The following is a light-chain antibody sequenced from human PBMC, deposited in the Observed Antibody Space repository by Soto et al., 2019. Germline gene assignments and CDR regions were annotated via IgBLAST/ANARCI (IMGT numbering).Light chain of an antibody. J-gene: IGKJ1*01. V-gene: IGKV3-20*01. CDR2: GAS. CDR3: QQYGSSRWT. CDR1: QSVSSSY. Sequence: EIVLTQSPGTLSLSPGERATLSCRASQSVSSSYFAWYQQKRGQAPSLLIYGASSRATVIPDRFSSSASGKDFTLTSSRLEPEDFAVYYCQQYGSSRWTFGQGTKVEI.